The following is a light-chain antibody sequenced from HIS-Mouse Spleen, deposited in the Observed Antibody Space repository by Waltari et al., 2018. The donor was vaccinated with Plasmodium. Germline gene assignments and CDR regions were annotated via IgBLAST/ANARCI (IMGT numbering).Light chain of an antibody. CDR3: LQDYNYPYT. CDR1: PGIRND. Sequence: AIQMTQSPSSLSASVGDRVTITCRASPGIRNDLGWYQQKPGQAPKLLFSAASSLQSGVPSRFSGSGSGTDFTLTISSLQPEDFATYYCLQDYNYPYTFGQGTKLEIK. CDR2: AAS. V-gene: IGKV1-6*01. J-gene: IGKJ2*01.